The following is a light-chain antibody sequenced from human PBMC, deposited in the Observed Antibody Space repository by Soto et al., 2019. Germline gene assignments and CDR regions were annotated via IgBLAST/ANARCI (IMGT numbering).Light chain of an antibody. Sequence: DIVMTQSPDSLAVSLGERATLNCKSSQSVLYNANDKNYLAWYQKKTGQPPKLLIYWASTRESGVPDRFSGSGSGTDFTLTISSLQAEDVAVYYCQQYYSDPGTFGPGTKLDIK. J-gene: IGKJ3*01. CDR1: QSVLYNANDKNY. CDR2: WAS. V-gene: IGKV4-1*01. CDR3: QQYYSDPGT.